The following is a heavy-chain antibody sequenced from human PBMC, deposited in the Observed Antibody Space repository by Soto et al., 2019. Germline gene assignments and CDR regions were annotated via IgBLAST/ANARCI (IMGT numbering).Heavy chain of an antibody. CDR3: ARDLGIAVAGNWFDP. D-gene: IGHD6-19*01. J-gene: IGHJ5*02. V-gene: IGHV4-30-4*01. CDR1: GGSISSGDYY. CDR2: IYYSGST. Sequence: SETLSLTCTVSGGSISSGDYYWSWIRQPPGKGLEWIGYIYYSGSTYYNPPLKSRVTISVDTSKNQFSLKLSSVTAADTAVYYCARDLGIAVAGNWFDPWGQGTLVTVYS.